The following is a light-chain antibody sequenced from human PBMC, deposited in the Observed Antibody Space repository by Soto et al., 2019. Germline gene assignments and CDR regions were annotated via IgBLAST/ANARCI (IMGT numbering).Light chain of an antibody. CDR3: QQYHNWPPYT. J-gene: IGKJ2*01. CDR1: QSVSSN. CDR2: GAS. Sequence: EIVMTQSPAILSVSPGERATLSCRASQSVSSNLAWYQQKHGQAPRLLIYGASTRATGIPARFSGSGSGTEFTLTNSSLQSEDFAVYYCQQYHNWPPYTFAQGTKLEIK. V-gene: IGKV3-15*01.